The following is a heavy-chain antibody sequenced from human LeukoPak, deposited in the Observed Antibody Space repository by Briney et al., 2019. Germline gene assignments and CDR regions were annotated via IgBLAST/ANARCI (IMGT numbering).Heavy chain of an antibody. V-gene: IGHV3-23*01. CDR3: ANAHGMDV. CDR2: ISGSGDST. CDR1: KFTFSNDA. Sequence: PGGSLRLSCAASKFTFSNDAMAWVRQAPGKGLEWVSSISGSGDSTFYAASVKGRFTISRDKTKNTLYLQMNSLRAEDTAVYYCANAHGMDVWAKGPRSPSR. J-gene: IGHJ6*02.